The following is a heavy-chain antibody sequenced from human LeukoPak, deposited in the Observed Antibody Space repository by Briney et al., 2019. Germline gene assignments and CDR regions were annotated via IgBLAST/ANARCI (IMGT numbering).Heavy chain of an antibody. D-gene: IGHD3-10*01. Sequence: SETLSLTCTVSGGSISSGGYYWSWIRQHPGKGLEWIGYIYYSGSTYYNPSLKSRVTISVDTSKNQLSLKLSSVTAADTAVYYCARESITMVRGVIEVCLDYWGQGTLVTVSS. CDR1: GGSISSGGYY. V-gene: IGHV4-31*03. J-gene: IGHJ4*02. CDR3: ARESITMVRGVIEVCLDY. CDR2: IYYSGST.